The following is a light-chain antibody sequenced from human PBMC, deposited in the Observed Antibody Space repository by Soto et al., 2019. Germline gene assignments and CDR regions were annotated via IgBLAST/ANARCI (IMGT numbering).Light chain of an antibody. V-gene: IGKV1-5*03. Sequence: DIHMTQSPSTLSASVGDRVTITCRASQSISIWLAWYQQKPGKAPNLLIYKTSSLETGLPSRFSGSASGTEFPLIISSLQPDDFATYYCQHWNDYSWTFGQGTKVEVK. CDR3: QHWNDYSWT. J-gene: IGKJ1*01. CDR2: KTS. CDR1: QSISIW.